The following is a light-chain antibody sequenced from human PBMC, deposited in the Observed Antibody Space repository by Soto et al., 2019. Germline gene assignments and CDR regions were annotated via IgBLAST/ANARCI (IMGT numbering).Light chain of an antibody. CDR1: QSVSSK. Sequence: TPSPSPLSVSPWDRATLSCRASQSVSSKLAWYQEKPGHAPRPLIYGASIRDTGIPDRFSGSGSGTEFTLTISSLEPEDFAVYYCQQYGSLPRTFGQGTKVDIK. J-gene: IGKJ1*01. V-gene: IGKV3-20*01. CDR3: QQYGSLPRT. CDR2: GAS.